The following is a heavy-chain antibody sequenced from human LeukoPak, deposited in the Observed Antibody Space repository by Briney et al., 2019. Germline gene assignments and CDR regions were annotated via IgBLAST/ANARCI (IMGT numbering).Heavy chain of an antibody. D-gene: IGHD4-23*01. J-gene: IGHJ3*02. CDR3: ARVHGGNPGDASDI. Sequence: SPSETLSLTCTVSGGSISGYYWSWIRQPPGQGLEWIGYIHYSGSTNYNPSLKGRVTISLDMSKNQFSLKLSSVTAADTAVYYCARVHGGNPGDASDIWGQGTMVTVSS. V-gene: IGHV4-59*08. CDR2: IHYSGST. CDR1: GGSISGYY.